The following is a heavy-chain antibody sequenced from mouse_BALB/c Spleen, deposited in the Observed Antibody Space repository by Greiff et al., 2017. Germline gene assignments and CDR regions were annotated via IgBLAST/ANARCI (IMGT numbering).Heavy chain of an antibody. Sequence: VQLQQSGPELVKPGASVRISCKASGYTFTSYYIHWVKQRPGQGLEWIGWIYPGNVNTKYNEKFKGKATLTADKSSSTAYMQLSSLTSEDSAVYFCARYDGYPYYFDYWGQGTTLTVSS. D-gene: IGHD2-3*01. V-gene: IGHV1S56*01. J-gene: IGHJ2*01. CDR1: GYTFTSYY. CDR2: IYPGNVNT. CDR3: ARYDGYPYYFDY.